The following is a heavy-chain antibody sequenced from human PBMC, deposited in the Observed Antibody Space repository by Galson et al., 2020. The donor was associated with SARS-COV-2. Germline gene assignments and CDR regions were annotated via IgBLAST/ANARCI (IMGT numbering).Heavy chain of an antibody. CDR3: ARIRPLVRGGEGYYFEY. V-gene: IGHV2-70*11. D-gene: IGHD3-10*01. Sequence: SGPTLVKPTQTITLTCTFSGFSLSNSEMCVSWIRQPPGKALEWLARIDWDGAKYYSTSLKTRLTISKDTSKNQVVLTMTNMDPVDTATYYCARIRPLVRGGEGYYFEYWGQGTLVTVSS. J-gene: IGHJ4*02. CDR1: GFSLSNSEMC. CDR2: IDWDGAK.